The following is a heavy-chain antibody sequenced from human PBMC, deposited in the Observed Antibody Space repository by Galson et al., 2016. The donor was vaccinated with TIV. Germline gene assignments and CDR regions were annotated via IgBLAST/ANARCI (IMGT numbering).Heavy chain of an antibody. CDR3: ARIVYGSSALDV. J-gene: IGHJ6*02. D-gene: IGHD4-17*01. CDR2: INPKSGDT. Sequence: SVKVSCKASGYTFTGNYMHRVRQAPGQGLEWMGWINPKSGDTSYAQKFQDWVNMTRDMSISTVYMELSRLRSDDTAVYYCARIVYGSSALDVWGQGTTVTVSS. V-gene: IGHV1-2*04. CDR1: GYTFTGNY.